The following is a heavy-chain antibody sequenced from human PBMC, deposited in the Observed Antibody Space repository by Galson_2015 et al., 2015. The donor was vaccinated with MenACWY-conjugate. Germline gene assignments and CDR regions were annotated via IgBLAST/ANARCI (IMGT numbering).Heavy chain of an antibody. D-gene: IGHD1-26*01. Sequence: QSGAEVKQPGESLTISCTGSGYYFPSYWIAWVRQIPGKGLEWMGLISPGDSNTRYSPSFQGQVTISADKSISTAYLQWGSLKASDTAMYYCARHPPGGRGMDVWGQGTTVTVSS. CDR3: ARHPPGGRGMDV. CDR1: GYYFPSYW. V-gene: IGHV5-51*01. J-gene: IGHJ6*02. CDR2: ISPGDSNT.